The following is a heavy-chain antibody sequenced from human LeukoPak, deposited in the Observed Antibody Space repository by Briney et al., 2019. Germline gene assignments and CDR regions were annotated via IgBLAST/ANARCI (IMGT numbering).Heavy chain of an antibody. CDR1: GGSISSTNW. J-gene: IGHJ4*02. CDR2: VHLSGRT. Sequence: SETLSLTFGVSGGSISSTNWWTWVRQPPGEGLEWIGEVHLSGRTNYNPSLESRVTMSVDMSENHISLKLTSVTAADTAVYYCAREGGPYRPLDYSGQGNLFTLSS. CDR3: AREGGPYRPLDY. V-gene: IGHV4-4*02.